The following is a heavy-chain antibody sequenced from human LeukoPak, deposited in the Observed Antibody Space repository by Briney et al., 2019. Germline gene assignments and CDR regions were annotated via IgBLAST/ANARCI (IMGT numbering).Heavy chain of an antibody. CDR3: SRGDFGVVSYSSDY. CDR1: GFSFSDYW. D-gene: IGHD3-3*01. V-gene: IGHV3-23*01. Sequence: PGGSLRLSCAASGFSFSDYWMSWVRQAPGKGLEWVSAISGSGGSTYYADSVKGRFTISRDNSKNTLYLQMNSLRAEDTAVYYCSRGDFGVVSYSSDYWGQGTLVTVSS. J-gene: IGHJ4*02. CDR2: ISGSGGST.